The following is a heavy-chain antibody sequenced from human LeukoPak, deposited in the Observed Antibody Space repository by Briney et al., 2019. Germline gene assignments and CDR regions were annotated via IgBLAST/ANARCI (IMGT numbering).Heavy chain of an antibody. Sequence: GGSLRLSCEASGFTFTTHSMTWVRQAPGKGLEWVSIISSGSSAIFSADALKGRFTISRDDAKNLLYLDMNSLRAEDTAVYYCARWDYADPWGQGTLVTVSS. CDR1: GFTFTTHS. CDR3: ARWDYADP. V-gene: IGHV3-21*01. CDR2: ISSGSSAI. D-gene: IGHD4-17*01. J-gene: IGHJ5*02.